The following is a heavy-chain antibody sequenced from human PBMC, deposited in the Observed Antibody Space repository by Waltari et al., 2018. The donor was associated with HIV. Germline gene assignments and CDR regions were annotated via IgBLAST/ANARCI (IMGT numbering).Heavy chain of an antibody. J-gene: IGHJ4*02. CDR2: FYSGGST. CDR3: AVQDYGGPFDY. Sequence: EVQLVETGGGLIQPGGSLRLSCAASGFTVSSNYMSWVRQAPGKGLGWFSVFYSGGSTYYADSVKGRFTISRDNSKNTLYLQMNSLRAEDTAVYYCAVQDYGGPFDYWGQGTLVTVSS. CDR1: GFTVSSNY. V-gene: IGHV3-53*02. D-gene: IGHD4-17*01.